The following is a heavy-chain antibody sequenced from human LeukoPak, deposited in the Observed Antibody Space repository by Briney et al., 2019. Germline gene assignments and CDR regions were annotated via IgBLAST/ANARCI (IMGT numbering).Heavy chain of an antibody. J-gene: IGHJ6*03. CDR2: ITPNSRGT. Sequence: ASVSVSCKASGYTLTSYYMHWGRQAPGQGVEGRGWITPNSRGTNYAQKFQRTVTMTRDTSISTAYMELSRLRSDDTAVYYCARDHGGSSSAYMDVWGKGTTVTVSS. CDR1: GYTLTSYY. V-gene: IGHV1-2*02. D-gene: IGHD6-6*01. CDR3: ARDHGGSSSAYMDV.